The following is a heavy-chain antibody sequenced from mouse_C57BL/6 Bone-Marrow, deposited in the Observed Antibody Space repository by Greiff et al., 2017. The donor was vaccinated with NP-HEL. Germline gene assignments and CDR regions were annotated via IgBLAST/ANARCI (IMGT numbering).Heavy chain of an antibody. V-gene: IGHV1-64*01. Sequence: QVQLQQPGAELVKPGASVKLSCKASGYTFTSYWMHWVKQRPGQGLEWIGMIHPNSGSTNYNEKLKSKATLTVDKSSSTAYMQLSSLTSEDSAVYYCARYTKGRFYAMDYWGQGTSVTVSS. CDR3: ARYTKGRFYAMDY. CDR2: IHPNSGST. CDR1: GYTFTSYW. D-gene: IGHD2-12*01. J-gene: IGHJ4*01.